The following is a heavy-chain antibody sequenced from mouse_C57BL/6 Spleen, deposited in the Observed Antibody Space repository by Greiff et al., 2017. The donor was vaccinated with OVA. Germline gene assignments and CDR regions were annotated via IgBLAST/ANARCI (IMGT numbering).Heavy chain of an antibody. CDR3: ARRGDYSNYLYFDY. CDR2: INPGSGGT. Sequence: QVQLQQSGAELVRPGTSVKVSCKASGYAFTNYLIEWVKQGPGQGLEWIGVINPGSGGTNYNEKFKGKATLTADKSSSTVYMQLSSLTSEDSAVYFCARRGDYSNYLYFDYWGQGTTLTVSS. V-gene: IGHV1-54*01. D-gene: IGHD2-5*01. J-gene: IGHJ2*01. CDR1: GYAFTNYL.